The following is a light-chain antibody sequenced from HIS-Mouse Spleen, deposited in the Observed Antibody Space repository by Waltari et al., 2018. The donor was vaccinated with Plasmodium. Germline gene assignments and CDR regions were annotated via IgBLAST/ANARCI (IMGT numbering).Light chain of an antibody. Sequence: DIQMTQSPSTLSASVGVRVTITCRASQSISSWLAWYQQKPGKAPKLLIYKASSLESGVPSRFSGSGSGTEFTLTISSLQPDDFATYYCQQYNSYLFTFGPGTKVDIK. CDR3: QQYNSYLFT. CDR2: KAS. J-gene: IGKJ3*01. CDR1: QSISSW. V-gene: IGKV1-5*03.